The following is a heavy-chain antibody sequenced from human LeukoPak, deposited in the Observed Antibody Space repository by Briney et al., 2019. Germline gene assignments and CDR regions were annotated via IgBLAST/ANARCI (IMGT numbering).Heavy chain of an antibody. J-gene: IGHJ2*01. V-gene: IGHV3-7*04. CDR3: ARAYYYGSGSYPRYFDL. CDR2: IKQDGSEK. D-gene: IGHD3-10*01. CDR1: RFTISGYW. Sequence: GGSLRLSCAASRFTISGYWMNWVRQAPGKGLEWVANIKQDGSEKNYVDSLKGRFTISRDNAKNSLYLQMNSLRAEDTAVYYCARAYYYGSGSYPRYFDLWGRGTLSLSPQ.